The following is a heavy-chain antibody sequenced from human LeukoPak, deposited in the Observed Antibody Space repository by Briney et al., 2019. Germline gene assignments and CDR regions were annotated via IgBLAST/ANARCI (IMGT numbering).Heavy chain of an antibody. CDR1: GGTFSSYA. CDR2: IIPIFGTA. J-gene: IGHJ4*02. CDR3: ASRYCSGGSCYFPGGYYFDY. Sequence: ASVKVSCKASGGTFSSYAISWGRQAPGQGLEWMGGIIPIFGTANYAQKFQGRVTITTDESASTAYMELSSLRSEDTAVYYCASRYCSGGSCYFPGGYYFDYWGQGTLVTVSS. D-gene: IGHD2-15*01. V-gene: IGHV1-69*05.